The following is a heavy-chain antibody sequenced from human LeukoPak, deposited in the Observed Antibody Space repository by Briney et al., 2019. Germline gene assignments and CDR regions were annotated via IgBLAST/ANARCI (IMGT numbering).Heavy chain of an antibody. CDR3: ARDNSGSYYEGVDY. Sequence: QSGGSLRLSCATSGFTFSTFWMHWVRQAPGKGLVWVSRINHDGSSTNYADSVKGRFTISRDNAKNSLYLQMNSLRAEDTALYYCARDNSGSYYEGVDYWGQGTLVTVSS. CDR1: GFTFSTFW. CDR2: INHDGSST. D-gene: IGHD1-26*01. V-gene: IGHV3-74*01. J-gene: IGHJ4*02.